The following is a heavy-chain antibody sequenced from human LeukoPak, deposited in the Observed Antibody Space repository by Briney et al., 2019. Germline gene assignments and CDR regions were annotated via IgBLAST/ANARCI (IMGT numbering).Heavy chain of an antibody. D-gene: IGHD4-23*01. CDR2: IYYSGST. J-gene: IGHJ4*02. CDR3: AIDRGGNFPYGGNTGVFDY. CDR1: GGSISSSSYY. V-gene: IGHV4-39*07. Sequence: SETLSLTCTVSGGSISSSSYYWGWIRQPPGKGLEWIGSIYYSGSTYYNPSLKSRVTISVDTSKNQFSLKLSSVTAADTAVYYCAIDRGGNFPYGGNTGVFDYWGQGTLVTVSS.